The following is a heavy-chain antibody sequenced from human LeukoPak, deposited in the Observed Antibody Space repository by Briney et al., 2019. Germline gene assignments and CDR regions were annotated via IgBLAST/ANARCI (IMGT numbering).Heavy chain of an antibody. Sequence: PGGSLRLSCAASGLTFSTYWMNWVRQAPGKGLEWVANIKEDGSEKYYVDSVKGRFTISRDNAKNSVYLQMNSLRAEDTAIYYCARNARGLGDYWGQGTVVTVSS. CDR3: ARNARGLGDY. CDR2: IKEDGSEK. V-gene: IGHV3-7*01. J-gene: IGHJ4*02. D-gene: IGHD2-2*01. CDR1: GLTFSTYW.